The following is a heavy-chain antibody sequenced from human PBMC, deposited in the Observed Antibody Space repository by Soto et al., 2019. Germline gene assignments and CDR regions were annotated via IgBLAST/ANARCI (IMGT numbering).Heavy chain of an antibody. D-gene: IGHD1-1*01. J-gene: IGHJ4*02. V-gene: IGHV4-59*04. CDR3: ARLEGLATISYYFDF. CDR1: GGSISSYY. Sequence: SETLSLTCTVSGGSISSYYWSWIRQPPGKGLEWIGYIYYRGNAYYNPSLQTRVTISLDKSKSQFSLKLNSVTAADSAVYLCARLEGLATISYYFDFWGPGALVTVSS. CDR2: IYYRGNA.